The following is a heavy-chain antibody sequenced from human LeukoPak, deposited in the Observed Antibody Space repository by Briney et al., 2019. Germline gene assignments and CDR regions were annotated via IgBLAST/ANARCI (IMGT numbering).Heavy chain of an antibody. V-gene: IGHV3-21*01. CDR3: AELGITMIGGV. CDR2: ISTSSSYI. Sequence: KSGGSLRLSCAASGFTFSRNSMNWVRQAPGKGLEWVSSISTSSSYIYYADSVKGRFTISRDNAKNSLYLQMNSLRAEDTAVYYCAELGITMIGGVWGKGTTVTISS. CDR1: GFTFSRNS. J-gene: IGHJ6*04. D-gene: IGHD3-10*02.